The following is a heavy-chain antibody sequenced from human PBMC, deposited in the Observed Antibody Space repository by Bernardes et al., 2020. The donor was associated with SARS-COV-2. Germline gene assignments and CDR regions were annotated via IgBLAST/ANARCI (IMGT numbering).Heavy chain of an antibody. CDR3: ARERCSGGSCRGTFDY. Sequence: GGSLRLSCAASGFSFNTYNMNWVRQAPGKGLEWVSSISYTNTYIYYADSVKGRFTVSRDNAKNSLSLQLNSLTAEDTAVYYCARERCSGGSCRGTFDYWGQGTLVTVSS. V-gene: IGHV3-21*01. CDR1: GFSFNTYN. J-gene: IGHJ4*02. D-gene: IGHD2-15*01. CDR2: ISYTNTYI.